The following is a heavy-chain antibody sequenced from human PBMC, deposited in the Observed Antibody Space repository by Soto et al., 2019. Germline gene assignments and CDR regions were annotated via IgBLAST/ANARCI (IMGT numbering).Heavy chain of an antibody. V-gene: IGHV3-23*01. Sequence: GGSLRLSCAASGFTFSIYSMNWVRQAPGKGLEWVSAISGSGGDTYYADSVKGRFTISRDNSKNTLYLQMNSLGAEDTAVYYCAKVRGAGGSKAYYYYGMDIWGQGTTVTVSS. J-gene: IGHJ6*02. CDR1: GFTFSIYS. CDR2: ISGSGGDT. D-gene: IGHD3-10*01. CDR3: AKVRGAGGSKAYYYYGMDI.